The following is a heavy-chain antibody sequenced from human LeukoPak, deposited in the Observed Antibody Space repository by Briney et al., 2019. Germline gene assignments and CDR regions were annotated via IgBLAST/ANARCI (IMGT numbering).Heavy chain of an antibody. CDR1: GYTFTTYA. CDR2: VNTNTGNP. Sequence: GASVKVSCKASGYTFTTYAMNWVRQAPGQGLEWMGRVNTNTGNPTSAQGFTGRFVFFLDTSVSTAYLQISSLKAEDTAVYYCARDSVDIVGMIGMTYWGQGTLVTVSS. CDR3: ARDSVDIVGMIGMTY. D-gene: IGHD5-12*01. J-gene: IGHJ4*02. V-gene: IGHV7-4-1*02.